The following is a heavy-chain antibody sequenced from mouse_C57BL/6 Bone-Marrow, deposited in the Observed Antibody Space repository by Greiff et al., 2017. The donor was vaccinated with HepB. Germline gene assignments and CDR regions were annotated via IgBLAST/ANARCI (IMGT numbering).Heavy chain of an antibody. J-gene: IGHJ3*01. CDR2: ISDGGSYT. Sequence: EVMLVESGGGLVKPGGSLKLSCAASGFTFSSYAMSWVRQTPEKRLEWVATISDGGSYTYYPDNVKGRVTISRDNAKNNLYLQMSHLKSEDTAMYYCARDRGVTGPAWFAYWGQGTLVAVSA. D-gene: IGHD4-1*01. CDR1: GFTFSSYA. V-gene: IGHV5-4*01. CDR3: ARDRGVTGPAWFAY.